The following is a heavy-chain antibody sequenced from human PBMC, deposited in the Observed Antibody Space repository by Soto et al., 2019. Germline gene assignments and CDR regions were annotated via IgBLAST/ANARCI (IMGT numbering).Heavy chain of an antibody. CDR2: INPSGGST. V-gene: IGHV1-46*01. J-gene: IGHJ4*02. Sequence: ASVKVSCKASGYTFTSYYMHWVRQAPGQGLEWMGIINPSGGSTSYAQKFQGRVTMTRDTSTSTVYMELSSLRSEDTAVYYCARDLYYYDSSGYFDYWGQGTLVTVSS. D-gene: IGHD3-22*01. CDR1: GYTFTSYY. CDR3: ARDLYYYDSSGYFDY.